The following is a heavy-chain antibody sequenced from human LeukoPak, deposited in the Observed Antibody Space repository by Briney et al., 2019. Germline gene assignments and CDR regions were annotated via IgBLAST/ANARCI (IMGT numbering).Heavy chain of an antibody. J-gene: IGHJ4*02. D-gene: IGHD1-26*01. V-gene: IGHV1-2*02. CDR1: GYTFTGYY. CDR2: INPNSGGT. CDR3: AREGGSYPYFDY. Sequence: ASVKVSCKASGYTFTGYYMHWVRQAPGQGLEWMGWINPNSGGTNYAQKFQGRVTMTRDMSTSTVYMELSSLRSEDTAVYYCAREGGSYPYFDYWGQGTLVTVSS.